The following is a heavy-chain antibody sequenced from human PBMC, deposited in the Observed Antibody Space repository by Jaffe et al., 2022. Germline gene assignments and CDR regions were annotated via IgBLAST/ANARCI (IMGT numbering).Heavy chain of an antibody. CDR2: ISSSGSTI. J-gene: IGHJ6*03. CDR3: ARGSSSSSSRQFIYYYYYMDV. V-gene: IGHV3-11*01. CDR1: GFTFSDYY. D-gene: IGHD6-6*01. Sequence: QVQLVESGGGLVKPGGSLRLSCAASGFTFSDYYMSWIRQAPGKGLEWVSYISSSGSTIYYADSVKGRFTISRDNAKNSLYLQMNSLRAEDTAVYYCARGSSSSSSRQFIYYYYYMDVWGKGTTVTVSS.